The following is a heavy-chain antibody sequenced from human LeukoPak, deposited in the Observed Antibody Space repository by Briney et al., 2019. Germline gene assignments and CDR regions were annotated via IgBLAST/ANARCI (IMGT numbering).Heavy chain of an antibody. CDR2: IYYSGST. CDR3: ARAPVYSGTFFDY. V-gene: IGHV4-30-4*01. Sequence: SETLSLTCTVSGGSISSGDYYWSWIRQPPGKGLEWIAYIYYSGSTYYNPSLKSRVTISLDTSKNQFSLKLSSVTAAGTAVYYCARAPVYSGTFFDYWGQGTLVTVSS. J-gene: IGHJ4*02. CDR1: GGSISSGDYY. D-gene: IGHD1-26*01.